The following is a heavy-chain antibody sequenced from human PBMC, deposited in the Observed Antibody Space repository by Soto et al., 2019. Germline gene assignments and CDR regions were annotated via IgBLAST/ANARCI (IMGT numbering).Heavy chain of an antibody. CDR2: ISHDGSNK. Sequence: QVQLVESGGGVVQPRRSLRLSCAASGFTFSSTAMHWVRQSPGKGLEWVAVISHDGSNKYNADSVKGRFTISRDNSKNTLFLQMNSLRAEDTAVYYCARDEGTGRPLDYWGQGTLVTVSS. CDR3: ARDEGTGRPLDY. D-gene: IGHD1-1*01. J-gene: IGHJ4*02. CDR1: GFTFSSTA. V-gene: IGHV3-30-3*01.